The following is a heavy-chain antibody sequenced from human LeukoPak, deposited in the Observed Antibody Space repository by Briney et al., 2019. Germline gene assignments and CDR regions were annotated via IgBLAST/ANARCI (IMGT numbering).Heavy chain of an antibody. CDR2: ISGSGGST. D-gene: IGHD3-10*01. CDR1: GFTFSSYA. J-gene: IGHJ5*02. V-gene: IGHV3-23*01. Sequence: HPGGSLRLSCAASGFTFSSYAMSWVRQAPGKGLEWVSAISGSGGSTYYADSVKGRFTISRDNSKNTLYLQMNSLRAEDTAVYYCAKDRAGSSAWHPNWFDPWGQGTLVTVSS. CDR3: AKDRAGSSAWHPNWFDP.